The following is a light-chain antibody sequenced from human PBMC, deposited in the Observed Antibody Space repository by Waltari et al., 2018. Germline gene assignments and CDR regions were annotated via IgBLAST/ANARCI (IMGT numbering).Light chain of an antibody. Sequence: QSVLTQPPSVSEAPRQRVTISCSGRSSNIGKNGVNWYQHLPGEAPKLLIFFDDLLPAGGSCRFSGSKSGTSASLASSGLQPQDEADYYCSTWDDSLNAWVFGGGTKLTVL. CDR3: STWDDSLNAWV. CDR1: SSNIGKNG. V-gene: IGLV1-36*01. J-gene: IGLJ3*02. CDR2: FDD.